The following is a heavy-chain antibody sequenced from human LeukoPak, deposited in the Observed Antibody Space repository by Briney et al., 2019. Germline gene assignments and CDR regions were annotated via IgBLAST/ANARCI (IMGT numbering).Heavy chain of an antibody. V-gene: IGHV3-23*01. CDR1: GFTFSSYG. CDR2: ISGSGGST. CDR3: AKDRYKYQGRYYFDY. Sequence: GGSLRLSCAASGFTFSSYGMSWVRQAPGKGLEWVSAISGSGGSTCYADSVKGRFTISRDNSKNTLYLQMNSLRAEDTAVYYCAKDRYKYQGRYYFDYWGQGTLVTVSS. D-gene: IGHD5-24*01. J-gene: IGHJ4*01.